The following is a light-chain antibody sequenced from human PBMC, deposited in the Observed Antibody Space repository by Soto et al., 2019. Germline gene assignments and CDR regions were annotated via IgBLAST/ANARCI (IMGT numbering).Light chain of an antibody. J-gene: IGKJ2*01. CDR2: GAS. CDR3: QQYGSSTYT. CDR1: QSVSSNH. Sequence: EIVLTQSPGSLSLSPRERATLSCTASQSVSSNHLAWYQQKPGQAPRLLIYGASRRATGIPDRFSGSGSGTDFTLTISRLEPEDFAVYYCQQYGSSTYTFGQGTKVEIK. V-gene: IGKV3-20*01.